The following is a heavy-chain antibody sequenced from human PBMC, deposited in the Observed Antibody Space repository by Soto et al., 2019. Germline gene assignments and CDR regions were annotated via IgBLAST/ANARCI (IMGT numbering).Heavy chain of an antibody. V-gene: IGHV3-21*01. D-gene: IGHD6-19*01. J-gene: IGHJ6*02. CDR3: ARGAGTDRDRKGYGMDV. Sequence: GSLRLSCAASGVPFNSYDMNWVRQSPGEGLEWVASISSSSSFIYYADSVKGRFTIPRDNAKNSVYLQMNSLRAEDTAVYYCARGAGTDRDRKGYGMDVGGQGTTVTVS. CDR2: ISSSSSFI. CDR1: GVPFNSYD.